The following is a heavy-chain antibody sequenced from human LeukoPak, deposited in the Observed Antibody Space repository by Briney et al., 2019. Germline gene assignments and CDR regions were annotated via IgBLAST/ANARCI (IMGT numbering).Heavy chain of an antibody. J-gene: IGHJ4*02. V-gene: IGHV1-24*01. CDR1: GYTLTELS. Sequence: ASVKVSCKVSGYTLTELSMHWVRQAPGKGLEWMGGFDPEDGEAIYAQKFQGRVTMTEDTSTDTAYMELSSLRSEDTAVYYCATDQKDGSGSLAYWGQGTLGTVSS. CDR2: FDPEDGEA. CDR3: ATDQKDGSGSLAY. D-gene: IGHD3-10*01.